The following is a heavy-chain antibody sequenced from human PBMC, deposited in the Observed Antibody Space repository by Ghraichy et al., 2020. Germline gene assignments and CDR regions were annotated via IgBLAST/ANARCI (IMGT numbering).Heavy chain of an antibody. V-gene: IGHV1-3*01. Sequence: ASVKVSCKASGYTFTNHHIHWVRQAPGQRLEWVGWMNVGNGDTKYSERFQGRMTIIRDTSATTVYMEVTNLESEDAAVYYCVRDGIGRVNFDFWGQGTQVTVSP. J-gene: IGHJ4*02. CDR3: VRDGIGRVNFDF. D-gene: IGHD1-14*01. CDR2: MNVGNGDT. CDR1: GYTFTNHH.